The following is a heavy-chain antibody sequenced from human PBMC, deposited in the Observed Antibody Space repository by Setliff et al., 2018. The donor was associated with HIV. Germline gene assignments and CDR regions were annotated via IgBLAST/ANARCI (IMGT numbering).Heavy chain of an antibody. V-gene: IGHV4-31*03. Sequence: SETLSLTCSVSGVSITTVGYYWSWIRHYPGKGLEWIGYMYHSGSTYYNASLASRLIMSLDPSKNQFSLKLNSMTAADTAMYYCAGGRYFRDIRDSRFDFWGQGMLVTVSS. J-gene: IGHJ4*02. D-gene: IGHD3-9*01. CDR1: GVSITTVGYY. CDR2: MYHSGST. CDR3: AGGRYFRDIRDSRFDF.